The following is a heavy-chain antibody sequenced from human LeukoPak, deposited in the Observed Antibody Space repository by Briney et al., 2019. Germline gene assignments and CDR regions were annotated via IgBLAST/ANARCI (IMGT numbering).Heavy chain of an antibody. Sequence: GGSLRLSCAASGFTFSSYSMNWVRQAPGKGLEWVSSISSSSSYIYYADSVKGRFTISRDNAKNSLYLQMNSLRAEDTAVYYCARVQGYCSGGSCPLDYWGQGTLVTVSS. J-gene: IGHJ4*02. CDR1: GFTFSSYS. D-gene: IGHD2-15*01. CDR3: ARVQGYCSGGSCPLDY. CDR2: ISSSSSYI. V-gene: IGHV3-21*01.